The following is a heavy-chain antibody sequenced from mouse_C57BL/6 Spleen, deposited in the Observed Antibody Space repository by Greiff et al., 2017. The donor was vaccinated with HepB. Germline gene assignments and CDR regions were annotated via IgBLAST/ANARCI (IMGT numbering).Heavy chain of an antibody. D-gene: IGHD2-3*01. J-gene: IGHJ4*01. Sequence: EVKLEESGPGLVKPSQSLSLTCSVTGYSITSGYYWNWIRQFPGNKLEWMGYISYDGSNNYNPSLKNRISITRDTSKNQFFLKLNSVTTEDTATYYCARDTIYDGYYVAMDYWGQGTSVTVSS. V-gene: IGHV3-6*01. CDR1: GYSITSGYY. CDR3: ARDTIYDGYYVAMDY. CDR2: ISYDGSN.